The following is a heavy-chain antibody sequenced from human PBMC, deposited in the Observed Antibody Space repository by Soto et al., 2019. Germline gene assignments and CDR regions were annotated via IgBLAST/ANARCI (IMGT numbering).Heavy chain of an antibody. V-gene: IGHV4-59*01. CDR2: IYYSGST. CDR1: GGSISSYY. CDR3: ARSGVLSITGTDYFDP. Sequence: SETLSLTCTVSGGSISSYYWSWIRQPPGKGLEWIGYIYYSGSTNYNPSLKSRVTISVDTSKNQFSLKLSFVTAADTAVYYCARSGVLSITGTDYFDPWGQGTLVTVSS. D-gene: IGHD1-20*01. J-gene: IGHJ5*02.